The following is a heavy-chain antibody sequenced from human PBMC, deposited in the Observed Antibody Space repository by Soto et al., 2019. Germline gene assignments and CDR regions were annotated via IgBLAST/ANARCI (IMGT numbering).Heavy chain of an antibody. Sequence: PGGSLRLSCIASEFSLSTYSMNWVRQAPGKGLEWVSSISTRSDVYYADSVKGRFTIARDNAKNSLSLQMNSLSAEDTGVYYCAREKTAWPLAYGLEVWGQGTTVTVSS. CDR2: ISTRSDV. V-gene: IGHV3-21*03. CDR3: AREKTAWPLAYGLEV. CDR1: EFSLSTYS. D-gene: IGHD2-21*02. J-gene: IGHJ6*02.